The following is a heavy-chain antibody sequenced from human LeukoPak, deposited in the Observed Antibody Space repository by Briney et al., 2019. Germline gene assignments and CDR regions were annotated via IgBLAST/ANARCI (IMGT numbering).Heavy chain of an antibody. Sequence: PSETLSLTCTVSGGSISSYYWSWIRQPPGKGLEWIGYIYYSGSTNYNPSLKSRDTISVDTSKNQFSLKLSSVTAADTAVYYCARGISPSFDIWGQGTMVTVSS. V-gene: IGHV4-59*01. CDR2: IYYSGST. CDR1: GGSISSYY. J-gene: IGHJ3*02. CDR3: ARGISPSFDI. D-gene: IGHD3-3*01.